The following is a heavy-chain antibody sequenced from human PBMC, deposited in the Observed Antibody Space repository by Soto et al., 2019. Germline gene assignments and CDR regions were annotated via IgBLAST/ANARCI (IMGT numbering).Heavy chain of an antibody. CDR3: ARVSHPGYSGYDYYFDY. CDR1: GGSISSCY. Sequence: SETLSLTCTVSGGSISSCYWSWIRQPPGKGLEWIGYIYYSGSTNYNPSLKSRVTISVDTSKNRFSLKLSSVTAADTAVYYCARVSHPGYSGYDYYFDYWGQGTLVTVSS. CDR2: IYYSGST. V-gene: IGHV4-59*01. D-gene: IGHD5-12*01. J-gene: IGHJ4*02.